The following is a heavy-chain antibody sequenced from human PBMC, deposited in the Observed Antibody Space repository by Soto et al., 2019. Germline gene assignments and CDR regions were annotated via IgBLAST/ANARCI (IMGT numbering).Heavy chain of an antibody. D-gene: IGHD3-9*01. J-gene: IGHJ5*02. CDR3: ARDFESRFDP. CDR1: GFIFSSYG. V-gene: IGHV3-33*01. Sequence: ESGGGVVQPGRSLRLSCAASGFIFSSYGMHWVRQTPGKGLDWVAVIWYDGSNKYYADSVKGRFTISRDNSKNTLYLQMNSLRAEDTAVYYCARDFESRFDPWGQGTLVTVSS. CDR2: IWYDGSNK.